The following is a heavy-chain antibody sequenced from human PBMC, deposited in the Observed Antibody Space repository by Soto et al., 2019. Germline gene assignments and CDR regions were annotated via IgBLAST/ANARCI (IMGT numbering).Heavy chain of an antibody. J-gene: IGHJ4*02. V-gene: IGHV2-5*02. CDR3: AHSRPPRLLDY. CDR2: IYWDDDK. Sequence: QITLKESGPTLVKPTQTLTLTCTFSGFSLSTSGVGVGWIRQPPGKALEWLALIYWDDDKRYSSSLNSRLTITKDTSKNQVVLTMTNTDPVDTATYYCAHSRPPRLLDYWGQGTLVTVSS. CDR1: GFSLSTSGVG. D-gene: IGHD6-6*01.